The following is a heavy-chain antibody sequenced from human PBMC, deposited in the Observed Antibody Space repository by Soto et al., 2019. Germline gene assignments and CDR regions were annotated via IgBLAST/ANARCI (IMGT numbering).Heavy chain of an antibody. CDR1: GFTVSNNY. CDR3: ARENGGLLDAFDI. V-gene: IGHV3-66*01. D-gene: IGHD4-17*01. CDR2: MRSGGST. J-gene: IGHJ3*02. Sequence: ESGGGLVQPGGSLRLSCAASGFTVSNNYMSWVRQAPGKGLEWVSVMRSGGSTYYADSVKGRFTISRDNPKNTLYLQMNSLRAEDTAVYYCARENGGLLDAFDIWGQGTMVTVSS.